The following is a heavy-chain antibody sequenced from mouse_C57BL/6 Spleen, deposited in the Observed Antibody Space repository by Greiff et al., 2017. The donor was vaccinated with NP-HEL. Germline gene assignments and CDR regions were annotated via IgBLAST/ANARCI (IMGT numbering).Heavy chain of an antibody. CDR3: ARVYDYDPAY. D-gene: IGHD2-4*01. CDR2: ISYDGSN. CDR1: GYSITSGYY. J-gene: IGHJ3*01. Sequence: ESGPGLVKPSQSLSLTCSVTGYSITSGYYWNWIRQFPGNKLEWMGYISYDGSNNYNPSLKNRISITRDTSKNQFFLKLNSVTTEDTATYYCARVYDYDPAYWGQGTLVTVSA. V-gene: IGHV3-6*01.